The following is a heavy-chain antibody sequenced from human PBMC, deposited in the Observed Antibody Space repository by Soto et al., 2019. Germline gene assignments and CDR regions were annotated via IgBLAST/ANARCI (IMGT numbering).Heavy chain of an antibody. CDR3: ARHDPVVAEGRWFYP. Sequence: SETLSLTCTVSGYSISSGYHWAWIRQPPGKGLEWLGSVHYSANTYYNPSLKSRLTISVDKSQNPFSLNLSSVTAADTAVYYCARHDPVVAEGRWFYPWGPVTMLTF. D-gene: IGHD2-15*01. CDR1: GYSISSGYH. V-gene: IGHV4-38-2*02. CDR2: VHYSANT. J-gene: IGHJ5*02.